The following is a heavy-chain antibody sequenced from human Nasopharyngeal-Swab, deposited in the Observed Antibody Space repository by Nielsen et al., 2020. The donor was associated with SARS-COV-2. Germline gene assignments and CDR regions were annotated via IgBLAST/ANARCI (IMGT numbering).Heavy chain of an antibody. V-gene: IGHV3-9*01. CDR2: ISWNSGSI. D-gene: IGHD3-22*01. J-gene: IGHJ6*02. CDR3: AKDIESSGYFRPLYYYYGMDV. Sequence: SLKISCVASGFTFDDYAMHWVRQAPGKGLEWVSGISWNSGSIGYADSVKGRFTISRDNAKNSLYLQMNSLRAEDTALYYCAKDIESSGYFRPLYYYYGMDVWGQGTTVTVSS. CDR1: GFTFDDYA.